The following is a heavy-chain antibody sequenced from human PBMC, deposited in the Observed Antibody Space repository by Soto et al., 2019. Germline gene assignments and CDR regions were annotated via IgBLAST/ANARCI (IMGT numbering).Heavy chain of an antibody. CDR3: ERQIYDSDSGPNFQYYFDS. CDR1: GYTFSTHW. CDR2: IYPGDSDT. Sequence: PGESLKISCKGSGYTFSTHWIAWVRQMPRKGLEWMGIIYPGDSDTRYSPSFQGQVTISADKSISTAYLQWSSLKASDTAMYYCERQIYDSDSGPNFQYYFDSWGQGILVTVSA. V-gene: IGHV5-51*01. D-gene: IGHD3-22*01. J-gene: IGHJ4*02.